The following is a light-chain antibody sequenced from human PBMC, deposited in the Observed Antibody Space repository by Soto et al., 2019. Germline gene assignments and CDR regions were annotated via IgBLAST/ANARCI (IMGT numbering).Light chain of an antibody. CDR1: QSVSSN. V-gene: IGKV3-15*01. CDR2: AAS. Sequence: EIVMTQSPATLPVSPGERATLSCRASQSVSSNLAWYQQKPGQAPRLLIYAASTRAAGIPDRFSGSGSGTGFTLTITSLQSEDFAVYYCQHYNNWPFTFGPGTKVDI. J-gene: IGKJ3*01. CDR3: QHYNNWPFT.